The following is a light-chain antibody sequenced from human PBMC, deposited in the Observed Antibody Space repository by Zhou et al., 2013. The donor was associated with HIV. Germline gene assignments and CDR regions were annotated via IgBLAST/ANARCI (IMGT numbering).Light chain of an antibody. V-gene: IGKV1-16*01. CDR2: GAS. CDR1: QSISSY. Sequence: DIQMTQSPSSLSASVGDRVTITCRASQSISSYLNWYQHKPGKAPKLLIYGASTLHSGVPSRFSGSGSGTDFTLTISSLQPEDVATYYCQQYKIYPLTFGGGTKVEIK. CDR3: QQYKIYPLT. J-gene: IGKJ4*01.